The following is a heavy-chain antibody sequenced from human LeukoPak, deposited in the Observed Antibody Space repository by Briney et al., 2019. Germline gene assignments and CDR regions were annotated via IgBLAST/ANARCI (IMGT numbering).Heavy chain of an antibody. V-gene: IGHV3-66*01. J-gene: IGHJ4*02. CDR2: IYAGGGT. D-gene: IGHD3-16*01. Sequence: GGSLRLSCAASGFTISSYYMSWVRQAPGKGLEWVSVIYAGGGTYYADSVKGRFTISRDNSKNTLSLQMNSLRAEDTAVYHCARASFWFDYTGYYFDYWGQGTLVPVSS. CDR1: GFTISSYY. CDR3: ARASFWFDYTGYYFDY.